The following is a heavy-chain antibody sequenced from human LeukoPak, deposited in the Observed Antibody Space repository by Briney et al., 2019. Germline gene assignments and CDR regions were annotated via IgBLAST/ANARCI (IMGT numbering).Heavy chain of an antibody. J-gene: IGHJ6*04. CDR2: ISSSSGTI. V-gene: IGHV3-48*01. CDR1: GFTFTTYS. Sequence: GGSLRLSCAATGFTFTTYSMNWVRQAPGKGLEWVSYISSSSGTIYYADSVKGRFTISRDNAKNSLYLQMNSLRAEDTAVYYCAELGITMIGGVWGKGTTVTISS. D-gene: IGHD3-10*02. CDR3: AELGITMIGGV.